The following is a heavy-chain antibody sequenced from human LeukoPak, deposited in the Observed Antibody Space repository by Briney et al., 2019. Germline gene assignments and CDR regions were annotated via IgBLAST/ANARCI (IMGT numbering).Heavy chain of an antibody. CDR2: INPSDGTT. Sequence: GASVKVSCEASGYTFSSYFMHWVRQAPGQGLEWMGAINPSDGTTSYIQKFQGRVSMTRDTSTSIVYMELSSLRSEDTAVYYCARMGGEWERDYWGQGTLVTVSS. J-gene: IGHJ4*02. CDR3: ARMGGEWERDY. V-gene: IGHV1-46*01. D-gene: IGHD1-26*01. CDR1: GYTFSSYF.